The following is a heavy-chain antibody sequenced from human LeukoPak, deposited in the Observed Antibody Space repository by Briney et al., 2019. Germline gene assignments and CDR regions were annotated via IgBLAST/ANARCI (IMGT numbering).Heavy chain of an antibody. CDR2: ISWNSGSI. V-gene: IGHV3-9*01. J-gene: IGHJ4*02. CDR3: AKDRQLWPFDY. Sequence: GGSLRLSCAASGFTFDDYAMHWVRQAPGKGLEWVSSISWNSGSIGYADSVKGRFTISRDNSKNTLYLQMNSLRAEDTAVYYCAKDRQLWPFDYWGQGTLVTVSS. CDR1: GFTFDDYA. D-gene: IGHD5-18*01.